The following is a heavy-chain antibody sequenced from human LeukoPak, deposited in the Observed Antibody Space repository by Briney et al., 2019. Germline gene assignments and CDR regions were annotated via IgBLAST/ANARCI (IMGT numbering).Heavy chain of an antibody. CDR3: TREWPCTSCSQYYFDY. D-gene: IGHD2-2*01. CDR1: GASISSGGTF. Sequence: SETLPLTCTVSGASISSGGTFWTWIRQHPGKGLEWIAYISDSGSTYYHPSLKSRGTISEDTSKNQFSLKVTSVTAADTAVYYCTREWPCTSCSQYYFDYWGQGTLVTVSS. CDR2: ISDSGST. V-gene: IGHV4-31*03. J-gene: IGHJ4*02.